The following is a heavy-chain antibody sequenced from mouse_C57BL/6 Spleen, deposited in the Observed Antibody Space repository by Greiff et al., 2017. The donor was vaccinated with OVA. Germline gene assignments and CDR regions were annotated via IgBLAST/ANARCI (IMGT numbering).Heavy chain of an antibody. CDR3: ARDGYYPYYAMDY. D-gene: IGHD2-3*01. Sequence: EVMLVESGGGLVKPGGSLKLSCAASGFTFSDYGMHWVRQAPEKGLEWVAYISSGSSTIYYAATVKGRFTISRDNAKNTLFLQMTSLRSEDTAMYYCARDGYYPYYAMDYWGQGTSVTVSS. J-gene: IGHJ4*01. V-gene: IGHV5-17*01. CDR2: ISSGSSTI. CDR1: GFTFSDYG.